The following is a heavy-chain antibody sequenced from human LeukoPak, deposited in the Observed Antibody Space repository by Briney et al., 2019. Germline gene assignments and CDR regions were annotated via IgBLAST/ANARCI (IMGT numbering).Heavy chain of an antibody. J-gene: IGHJ4*02. D-gene: IGHD6-13*01. CDR1: GFTFSSYW. Sequence: PGGSLRLSCAASGFTFSSYWMTWVRQAPGKGLEWVANIKQDGSEAYYVDSVKGRFTVSRDNAKNSLYLQLNSLRAEDTAVYYCARIHTQEYSSSWSRLIRENGAFDYWGQGTLVTVSS. CDR3: ARIHTQEYSSSWSRLIRENGAFDY. V-gene: IGHV3-7*01. CDR2: IKQDGSEA.